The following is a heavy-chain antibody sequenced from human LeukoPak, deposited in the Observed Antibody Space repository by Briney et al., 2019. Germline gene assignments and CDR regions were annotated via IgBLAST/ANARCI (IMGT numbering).Heavy chain of an antibody. J-gene: IGHJ5*02. Sequence: GGSLRLSCAASGFTGSNNYVSWVRQAPGMGLEWVSAIHSSGATCYADSVKGRFTISRDTSKNTLYLQISSLRVEDTAVYYCPVFGDSNHWGQGTLVTVSS. CDR1: GFTGSNNY. CDR2: IHSSGAT. CDR3: PVFGDSNH. V-gene: IGHV3-53*01. D-gene: IGHD4-17*01.